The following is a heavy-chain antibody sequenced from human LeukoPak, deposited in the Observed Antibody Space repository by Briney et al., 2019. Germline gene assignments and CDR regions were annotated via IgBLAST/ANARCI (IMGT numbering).Heavy chain of an antibody. CDR1: GVTVSSNY. Sequence: PGGSLRLSCAASGVTVSSNYMSWVGQAPGKGLEWVSVIYSGGSTYYADSVKGRFTISRDNSKNTLYLQMNSLRAEDTAVYYCARGGELLDYWGQGTLVTVSS. CDR2: IYSGGST. CDR3: ARGGELLDY. D-gene: IGHD1-26*01. V-gene: IGHV3-53*01. J-gene: IGHJ4*02.